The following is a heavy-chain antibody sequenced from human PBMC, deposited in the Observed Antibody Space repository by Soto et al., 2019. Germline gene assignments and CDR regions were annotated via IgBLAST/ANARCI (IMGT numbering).Heavy chain of an antibody. D-gene: IGHD3-22*01. J-gene: IGHJ3*02. V-gene: IGHV1-18*01. CDR3: ARDAPYYYDSSAPAGAFDI. CDR1: GYTFPSYG. Sequence: SVKVSCRVSGYTFPSYGIIWVRQAPVQGLEWMGWISAYNGNTNYSQKPQGRVTMTTDTSTSTAYMELRSLRSDDTAVYYCARDAPYYYDSSAPAGAFDIWGQGTMVTVSS. CDR2: ISAYNGNT.